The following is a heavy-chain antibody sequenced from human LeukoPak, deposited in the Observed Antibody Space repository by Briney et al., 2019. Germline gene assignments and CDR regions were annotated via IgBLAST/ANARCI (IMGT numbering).Heavy chain of an antibody. CDR3: ARALGYSSSWYPSALYYYYGMDV. V-gene: IGHV4-4*07. D-gene: IGHD6-13*01. CDR2: IYTSGST. CDR1: GGSISSYY. Sequence: SETLSLTCTVSGGSISSYYWSWIRQPAGKGLEWIGRIYTSGSTNYNPSLKSRVTMSVDTSKSQFSLKLSSVTAADTAVYYCARALGYSSSWYPSALYYYYGMDVWGQGTTVTVSS. J-gene: IGHJ6*02.